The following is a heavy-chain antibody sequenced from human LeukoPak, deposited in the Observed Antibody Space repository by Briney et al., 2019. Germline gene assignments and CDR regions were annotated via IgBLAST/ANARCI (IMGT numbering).Heavy chain of an antibody. Sequence: SQTLSLTCAISGDSVSSNSAAWNWIRQSPSRGLEWLGRAYYGSMWYNDYAVSVKSRITINPDTSKNQFSLQLNSVTPEDTAVYYCARDFGLTGDAFDIWGQGTMVTVSS. CDR2: AYYGSMWYN. CDR1: GDSVSSNSAA. D-gene: IGHD7-27*01. V-gene: IGHV6-1*01. J-gene: IGHJ3*02. CDR3: ARDFGLTGDAFDI.